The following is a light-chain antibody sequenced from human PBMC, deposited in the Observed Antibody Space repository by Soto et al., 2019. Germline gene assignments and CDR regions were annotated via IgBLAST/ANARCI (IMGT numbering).Light chain of an antibody. J-gene: IGLJ2*01. CDR3: LSYAGSSTLAV. V-gene: IGLV2-23*01. CDR1: SSDVGSYNL. Sequence: QSALTQPASVSGSPGQSITISCTGTSSDVGSYNLVSRYQQHPGKAPKLMIYEGSKRPSGVSTRFSVSKSGNTAYLTISGLQAEDEAAYYCLSYAGSSTLAVFGGGTKLTVL. CDR2: EGS.